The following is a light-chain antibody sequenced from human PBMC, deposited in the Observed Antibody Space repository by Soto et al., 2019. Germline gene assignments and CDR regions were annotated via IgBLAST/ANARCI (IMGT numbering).Light chain of an antibody. CDR1: QTVINS. CDR3: QRET. J-gene: IGKJ1*01. V-gene: IGKV3-11*01. Sequence: VLTQSPLSLPVILGQAASISCRASQTVINSLAWYQQKPGQAPRLLIYDASERAAGIPARFSGSGSGTDFTLTISSLEPEDFAVYFCQRETFGQGTKVEI. CDR2: DAS.